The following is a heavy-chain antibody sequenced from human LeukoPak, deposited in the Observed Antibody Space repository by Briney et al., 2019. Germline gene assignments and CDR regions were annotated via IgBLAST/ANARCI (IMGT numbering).Heavy chain of an antibody. Sequence: PSETLSLTCTVSGGPISSYYWSWIRQPPGKGLEWIGYIYYSGSTNYNPSLKSRVTISVDTSKNQFSLKLSSVTAADTAVYYCARDHKMYYFDYWGQGTLVTVSS. J-gene: IGHJ4*02. D-gene: IGHD5-24*01. CDR2: IYYSGST. CDR1: GGPISSYY. CDR3: ARDHKMYYFDY. V-gene: IGHV4-59*01.